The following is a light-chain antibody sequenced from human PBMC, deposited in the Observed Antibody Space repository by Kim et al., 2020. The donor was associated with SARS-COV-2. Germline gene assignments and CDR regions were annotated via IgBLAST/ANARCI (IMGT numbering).Light chain of an antibody. CDR3: AAWEDSHWV. Sequence: PVQRITLSCSGRPANIVSTTVPWSHQLLGTAPNPLTMRNTQRPSGVPDRSFGSNSGPSASLAISGLRSEDEPDYYCAAWEDSHWVFGGGTQLTVL. CDR2: RNT. CDR1: PANIVSTT. J-gene: IGLJ3*02. V-gene: IGLV1-47*01.